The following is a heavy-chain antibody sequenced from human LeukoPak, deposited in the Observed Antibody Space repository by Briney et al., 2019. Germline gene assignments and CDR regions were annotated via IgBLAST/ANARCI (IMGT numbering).Heavy chain of an antibody. J-gene: IGHJ4*02. D-gene: IGHD1-1*01. V-gene: IGHV3-30-3*01. CDR2: ISYDGSNK. Sequence: GGSLRLSCSASGFTFSSYAMHWVRQAPGKGLEWVAVISYDGSNKYYADSVKGRFTISRDNSKNTLYLQMNSLRAEDTAVYYCAKDIGHWNDYWGQGTLVTVSS. CDR3: AKDIGHWNDY. CDR1: GFTFSSYA.